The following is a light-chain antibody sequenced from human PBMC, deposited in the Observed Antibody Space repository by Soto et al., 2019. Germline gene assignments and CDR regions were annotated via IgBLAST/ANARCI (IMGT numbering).Light chain of an antibody. J-gene: IGKJ1*01. CDR1: QSVSSK. Sequence: DIVMTQSPATLSVSPGERATLSCRASQSVSSKLAWYQQKPGQAPRLLISGASTRATGIPARFSGSGSGTEFSLTISSLQSEDFAVYYCQEYNNWPPGTFGQGTKVEIK. CDR3: QEYNNWPPGT. V-gene: IGKV3-15*01. CDR2: GAS.